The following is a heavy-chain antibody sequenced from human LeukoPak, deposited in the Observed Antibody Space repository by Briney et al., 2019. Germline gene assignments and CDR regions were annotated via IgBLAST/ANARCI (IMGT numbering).Heavy chain of an antibody. CDR2: ISYDGSNK. CDR1: GFTFSSYA. J-gene: IGHJ4*02. Sequence: PGRSLRLSCAASGFTFSSYAMHWVRQAPGKGLEWVAVISYDGSNKYYADSVKGRFTISRDNSKNTLYLQMNSLRAEDTAVYYCARDVLGRSGEQLDYWGQGTLVTVSS. V-gene: IGHV3-30-3*01. CDR3: ARDVLGRSGEQLDY. D-gene: IGHD3-3*01.